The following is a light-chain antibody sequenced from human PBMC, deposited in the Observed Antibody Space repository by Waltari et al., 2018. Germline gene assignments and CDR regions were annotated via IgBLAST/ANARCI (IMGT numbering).Light chain of an antibody. CDR1: LSVNTD. CDR2: GAS. CDR3: QQYKAWPPSLT. J-gene: IGKJ4*01. Sequence: EIVMTQSPVTLSVSPGERATLSCRASLSVNTDLAWYQQKPGQAPRLLIYGASSRATGIPARFSGSGSGTEFTLTISSLQSEDFAVYYCQQYKAWPPSLTFGGGTKVEIK. V-gene: IGKV3-15*01.